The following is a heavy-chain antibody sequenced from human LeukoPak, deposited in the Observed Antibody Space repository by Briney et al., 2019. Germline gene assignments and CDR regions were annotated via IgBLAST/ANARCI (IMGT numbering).Heavy chain of an antibody. CDR2: INSDGSTT. V-gene: IGHV3-74*01. J-gene: IGHJ4*02. CDR1: GVTFSSYW. Sequence: GGALRLSCAASGVTFSSYWMHWVRQAPGKGLVWVSRINSDGSTTNYAESVKGRFTISRDDAKNTLYLQMCSLRAEGTAVCYSARDMFAWLFQDLWIGVSFDYWGQGTLVTVSS. CDR3: ARDMFAWLFQDLWIGVSFDY. D-gene: IGHD3-3*01.